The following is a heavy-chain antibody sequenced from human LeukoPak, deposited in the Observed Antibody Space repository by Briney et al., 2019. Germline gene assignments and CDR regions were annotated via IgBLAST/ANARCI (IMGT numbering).Heavy chain of an antibody. J-gene: IGHJ4*02. CDR3: ARDQGVTMVRGIMSPSAADY. CDR1: GYTFTSYD. D-gene: IGHD3-10*01. CDR2: MNPNSGNT. V-gene: IGHV1-8*01. Sequence: GASVKVSCKASGYTFTSYDINWVRQATGQGLEWMGWMNPNSGNTGYAQKFQGRVTMTRNTSISTAYMELSSLRSEDTAVYYCARDQGVTMVRGIMSPSAADYWGQGTLVTDSS.